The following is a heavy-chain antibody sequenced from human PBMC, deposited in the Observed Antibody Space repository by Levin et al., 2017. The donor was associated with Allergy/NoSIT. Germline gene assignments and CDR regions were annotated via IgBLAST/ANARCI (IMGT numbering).Heavy chain of an antibody. V-gene: IGHV4-59*08. J-gene: IGHJ4*02. CDR2: IYYSEST. D-gene: IGHD3-3*01. CDR3: ARHDFLEYFHT. CDR1: GGSVSSGY. Sequence: GSLRLSCTVSGGSVSSGYWSWIRQSPGKGLEWIAYIYYSESTNYNPSLQSRVTISRDTAKNQVYLKLSAVTAADTALYYCARHDFLEYFHTWGQGLLVTVSS.